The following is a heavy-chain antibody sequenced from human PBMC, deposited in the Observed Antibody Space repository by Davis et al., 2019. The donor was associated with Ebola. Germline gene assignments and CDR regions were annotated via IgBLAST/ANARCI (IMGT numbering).Heavy chain of an antibody. J-gene: IGHJ5*02. CDR2: INHSEST. D-gene: IGHD1-7*01. V-gene: IGHV4-34*01. CDR1: GGSFTGYY. CDR3: AGNWNYNNWFDP. Sequence: PSETLSLTCAVYGGSFTGYYWSWIRQPPGKGLEWIGEINHSESTNYNPSLKSRVTIPLDTSKNQFSLRLSSVTAADTAVYYCAGNWNYNNWFDPWGQGTLVTVSS.